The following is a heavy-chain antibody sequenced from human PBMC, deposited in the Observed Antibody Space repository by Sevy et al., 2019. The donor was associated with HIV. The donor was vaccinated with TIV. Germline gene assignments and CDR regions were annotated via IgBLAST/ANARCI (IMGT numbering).Heavy chain of an antibody. J-gene: IGHJ6*02. CDR2: IYYSGST. V-gene: IGHV4-31*03. CDR1: GGSISSSGYY. Sequence: SETLSLTCTVSGGSISSSGYYWSWIRQHPGKGLEWIGYIYYSGSTYYNPSLKSRVTISVDTSKNQFSLKLSSVTAADTAVYYCARDRRLVYYYYGMDVWGQGTTVTVSS. CDR3: ARDRRLVYYYYGMDV.